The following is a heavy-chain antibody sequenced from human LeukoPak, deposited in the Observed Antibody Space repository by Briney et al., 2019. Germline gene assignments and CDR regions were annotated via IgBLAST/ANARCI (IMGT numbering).Heavy chain of an antibody. J-gene: IGHJ4*02. CDR2: IWYDGSNK. Sequence: QSGGSLRLSCAASGFTFSSYGMHWVRQAPGKGLEWVAVIWYDGSNKYYADSVKGRFTISRDNSKNTLYLQMNSLRAEDTAVYYCARDHGGRDALYYFDYWGQGTLVTVSS. V-gene: IGHV3-33*01. CDR1: GFTFSSYG. CDR3: ARDHGGRDALYYFDY. D-gene: IGHD3-16*01.